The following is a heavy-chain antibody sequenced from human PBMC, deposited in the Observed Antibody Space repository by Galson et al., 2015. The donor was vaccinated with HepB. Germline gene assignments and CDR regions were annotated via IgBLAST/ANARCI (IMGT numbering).Heavy chain of an antibody. J-gene: IGHJ4*02. D-gene: IGHD3-22*01. Sequence: SVKVSCKVSGYTLTELSMHWVRQAPGKGLEWMGGFDPEDGETIYAQKFQGRVTMTEDTSTDTAYMELSSLRSEDTAVYYCAGGSYDSSGYYSPDCWGQGTLVTVSS. CDR2: FDPEDGET. CDR1: GYTLTELS. CDR3: AGGSYDSSGYYSPDC. V-gene: IGHV1-24*01.